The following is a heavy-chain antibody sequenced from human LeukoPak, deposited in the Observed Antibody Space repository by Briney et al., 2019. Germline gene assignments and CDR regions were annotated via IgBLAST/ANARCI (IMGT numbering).Heavy chain of an antibody. J-gene: IGHJ5*02. V-gene: IGHV4-34*01. CDR1: GGSFSGYY. CDR2: INHSGST. CDR3: ARGHYDFWSGYAAGWFDP. Sequence: PSETLSLTCAVYGGSFSGYYWSWIRQPPGKGLEWIGEINHSGSTNYNPPLKSRVTISVDTSKNQFSLKLSSVTAADTAVYYCARGHYDFWSGYAAGWFDPWGQGTLVTVSS. D-gene: IGHD3-3*01.